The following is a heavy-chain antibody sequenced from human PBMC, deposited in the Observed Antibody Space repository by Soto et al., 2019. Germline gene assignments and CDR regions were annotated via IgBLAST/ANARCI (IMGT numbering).Heavy chain of an antibody. D-gene: IGHD2-15*01. J-gene: IGHJ6*02. CDR1: GGSISSGGYY. CDR3: ARDRVVVAATDYYYGMDV. Sequence: SETLSLTCTVSGGSISSGGYYWSWIRQHPGKGLEWIGYIYYSGSTYYNPSLKSRVTISVDTSKNQFSLKLSSVTAADTAVYYCARDRVVVAATDYYYGMDVWGQGTTVTVS. V-gene: IGHV4-31*03. CDR2: IYYSGST.